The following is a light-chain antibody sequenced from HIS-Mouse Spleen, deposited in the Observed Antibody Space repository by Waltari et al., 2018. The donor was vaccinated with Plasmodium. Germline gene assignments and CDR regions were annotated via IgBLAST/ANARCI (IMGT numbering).Light chain of an antibody. CDR3: QQSYSTPWT. CDR1: HSISSS. V-gene: IGKV1-39*01. J-gene: IGKJ1*01. CDR2: AAS. Sequence: DIQMTQSPSSLSSSVGDRVTITVRASHSISSSLNWYQQKPGKAPKLLIYAASSLQSGVPSRFSGSGSGTDFTLTISSLQPEDFATYYCQQSYSTPWTFGQGTKVEIK.